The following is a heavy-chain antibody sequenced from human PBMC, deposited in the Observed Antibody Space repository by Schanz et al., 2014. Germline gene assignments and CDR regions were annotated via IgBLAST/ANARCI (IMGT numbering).Heavy chain of an antibody. CDR3: ARARYTGYDCSGY. D-gene: IGHD5-12*01. CDR1: GYTFSFTSYN. Sequence: QVQVEQSGPEVKKPGASVTVSCQASGYTFSFTSYNVHWVRQAPGQALEWMGWINPNSGTTNYAQKFQGRVTLTSDTSISTAFMELSGLTSDDTATYFCARARYTGYDCSGYWGQGTLLIVSS. J-gene: IGHJ4*02. V-gene: IGHV1-2*02. CDR2: INPNSGTT.